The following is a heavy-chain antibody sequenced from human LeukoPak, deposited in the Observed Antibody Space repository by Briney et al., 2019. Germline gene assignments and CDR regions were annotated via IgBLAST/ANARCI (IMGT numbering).Heavy chain of an antibody. Sequence: SGGSLRLSCAASGFTFDDYAMDWVRQAPGKGLEWVSGISWNSGSIGYADSVKGRFTISRDNAKNSLYLQMNSLRAEGMALYYCAKGRSSRGSAFDIWGQGTMVTVSS. D-gene: IGHD6-13*01. J-gene: IGHJ3*02. CDR3: AKGRSSRGSAFDI. CDR1: GFTFDDYA. CDR2: ISWNSGSI. V-gene: IGHV3-9*03.